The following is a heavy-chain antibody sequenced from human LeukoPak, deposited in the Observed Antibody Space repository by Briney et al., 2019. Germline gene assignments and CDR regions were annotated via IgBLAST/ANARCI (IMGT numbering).Heavy chain of an antibody. CDR2: IHTSGST. J-gene: IGHJ4*02. Sequence: GGSLRLSCAASGFSVSGNYMSWVRQAPGKGLEWVSFIHTSGSTFYADSVKGRFTISRDNSKNTLYLQMNSLRAEDTAVYYCAKLIGSKAGYFDYWGQGTLVTVSS. CDR1: GFSVSGNY. D-gene: IGHD3-10*01. V-gene: IGHV3-66*02. CDR3: AKLIGSKAGYFDY.